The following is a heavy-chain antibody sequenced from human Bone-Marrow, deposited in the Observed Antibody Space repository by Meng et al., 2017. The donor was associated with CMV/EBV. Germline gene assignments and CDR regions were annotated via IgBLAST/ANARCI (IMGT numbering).Heavy chain of an antibody. CDR3: AKVAGGSEWIHDY. Sequence: GESLKISCTASGFTVGSSYMSWIRQSPGKGLEWVSTIYSRGGTYYTDSVKGRFTISRDNSKNTLHLQMNSLRPDDTAIYYCAKVAGGSEWIHDYWGQGTLVTVSS. V-gene: IGHV3-66*03. CDR2: IYSRGGT. CDR1: GFTVGSSY. D-gene: IGHD3-3*01. J-gene: IGHJ4*02.